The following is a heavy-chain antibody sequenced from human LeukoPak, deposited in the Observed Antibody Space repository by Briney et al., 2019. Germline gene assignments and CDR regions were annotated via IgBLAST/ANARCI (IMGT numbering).Heavy chain of an antibody. CDR3: ARENILIVGGYYSYYFDY. Sequence: PGGSLRLSCAASGFTVSSNYMSWVRQAPGKGLEWVSVIYSGGSTYYADSVKGRFTISRDNSKNTLYLQMNSLRAEDTAVYYCARENILIVGGYYSYYFDYWGQGTLVTVSS. V-gene: IGHV3-66*01. CDR2: IYSGGST. J-gene: IGHJ4*02. D-gene: IGHD3-22*01. CDR1: GFTVSSNY.